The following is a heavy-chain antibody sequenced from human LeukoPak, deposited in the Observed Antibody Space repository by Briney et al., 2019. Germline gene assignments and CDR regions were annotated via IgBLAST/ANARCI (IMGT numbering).Heavy chain of an antibody. CDR2: IRYDGSNK. J-gene: IGHJ4*02. CDR3: ASGGSGLFDY. CDR1: GFTFSSYG. V-gene: IGHV3-30*02. D-gene: IGHD3-10*01. Sequence: GGSLRLSCAASGFTFSSYGIHWVRQAPGKGLEWVAFIRYDGSNKYYADSVKGRFIISRDNSKNTLYLQMNSLRAEDTAVYYCASGGSGLFDYWGQGTLVTVSS.